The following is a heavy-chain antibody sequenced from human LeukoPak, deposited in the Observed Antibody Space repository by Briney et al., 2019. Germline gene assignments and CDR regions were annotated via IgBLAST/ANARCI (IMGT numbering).Heavy chain of an antibody. D-gene: IGHD3-3*01. CDR2: INPSGGTT. CDR3: AREGITSFGVVRTKTRYGPHRFDP. CDR1: GYTFTSYH. J-gene: IGHJ5*02. V-gene: IGHV1-46*01. Sequence: ASVKLSCKASGYTFTSYHMHWVRQAPGQRLERMGIINPSGGTTNYAQKYPSRVTMTRDLSTSTVYMELSSLRSENTAVYYRAREGITSFGVVRTKTRYGPHRFDPGGQGTRVSVSS.